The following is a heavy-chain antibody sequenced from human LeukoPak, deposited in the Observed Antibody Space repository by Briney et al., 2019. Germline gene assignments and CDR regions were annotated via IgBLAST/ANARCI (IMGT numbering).Heavy chain of an antibody. CDR2: IYYSGST. CDR1: GGSISSYY. CDR3: ARALGYSSGWRWFDP. J-gene: IGHJ5*02. V-gene: IGHV4-59*01. Sequence: SETLSLTCTVSGGSISSYYWSWIRQPPGKGLEWIGYIYYSGSTNYNPSLKSRVTISVDTSKNQFSLKLSSVTAADTAVYYCARALGYSSGWRWFDPWGQGTLVTVSS. D-gene: IGHD6-19*01.